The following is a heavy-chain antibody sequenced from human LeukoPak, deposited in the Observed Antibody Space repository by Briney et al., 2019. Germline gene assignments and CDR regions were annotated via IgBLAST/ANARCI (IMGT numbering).Heavy chain of an antibody. Sequence: PGGSLRLSCAASGFTFSHYWMTWARQAPGKGLEWVANINQDGSEEFYVDSLKGRFTISRDNAKNSLYLQINSLRADDTAIYYCARDSGRFYIDYWGQGTLVTVSS. J-gene: IGHJ4*02. CDR2: INQDGSEE. CDR3: ARDSGRFYIDY. V-gene: IGHV3-7*03. CDR1: GFTFSHYW. D-gene: IGHD1-26*01.